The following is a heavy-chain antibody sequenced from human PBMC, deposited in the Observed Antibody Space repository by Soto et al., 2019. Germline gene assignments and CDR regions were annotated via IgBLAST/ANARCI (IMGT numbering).Heavy chain of an antibody. CDR1: AFSLSTGGMC. V-gene: IGHV2-70*01. CDR3: ARIRGDGYNIDY. Sequence: SGPTLVNPTQTLTLTCTFSAFSLSTGGMCVTWIRQPPGKALEWLALINWDDDEYFNTSLKTRLTISKDTSKNQVVLTMTNMDPVDTATYYCARIRGDGYNIDYWGQGTLVTVSS. CDR2: INWDDDE. J-gene: IGHJ4*02. D-gene: IGHD5-12*01.